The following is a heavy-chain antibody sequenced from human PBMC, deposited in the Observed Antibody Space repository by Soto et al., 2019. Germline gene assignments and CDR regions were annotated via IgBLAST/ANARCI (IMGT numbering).Heavy chain of an antibody. CDR3: ARDEKLLWFGASYYYYGMDV. CDR1: GYTFTGYY. J-gene: IGHJ6*02. CDR2: INPNSGGT. D-gene: IGHD3-10*01. Sequence: GASVKVSCKASGYTFTGYYMHWVRQAPGQGLEWMGWINPNSGGTNYAQKFQGWVTMTRDTSISTAYMELSRLRSDDTAVYFFARDEKLLWFGASYYYYGMDVWGQGTTVTVSS. V-gene: IGHV1-2*04.